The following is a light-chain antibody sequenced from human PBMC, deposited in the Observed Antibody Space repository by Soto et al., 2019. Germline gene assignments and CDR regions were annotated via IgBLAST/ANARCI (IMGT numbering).Light chain of an antibody. V-gene: IGKV3-20*01. CDR1: QSVSNRC. CDR3: QQYGSSGT. CDR2: GAS. J-gene: IGKJ1*01. Sequence: PGERAALSCRASQSVSNRCLAWYQQKPGQAPRLLLYGASSRATGIPDRFSGSGSGTDFTLTISRLEPEDFAVYYCQQYGSSGTFGQGTKADI.